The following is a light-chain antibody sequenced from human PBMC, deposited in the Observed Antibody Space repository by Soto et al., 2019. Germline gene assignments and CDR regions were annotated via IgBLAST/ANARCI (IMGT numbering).Light chain of an antibody. V-gene: IGKV3-20*01. CDR3: QQYGSSPRT. Sequence: EIVLTQSPGTLSLSPGERATLSCRASQTVSSSYLDWYQQKPGQAPRLLIYGASNRDTGIPDRFGGSGSGADVTLTISRLEPEDFAVYYCQQYGSSPRTFGQGTRWIS. J-gene: IGKJ1*01. CDR2: GAS. CDR1: QTVSSSY.